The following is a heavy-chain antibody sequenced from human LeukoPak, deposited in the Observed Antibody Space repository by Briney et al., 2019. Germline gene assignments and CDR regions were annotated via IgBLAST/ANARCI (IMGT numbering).Heavy chain of an antibody. Sequence: GESLKISCKGSGYSFTSYWIGWVRQMPGKGLEWMGIIYPGDSDTRYSPSFQGQVTISADKSISTAYLQWSSLKASDTAMYYCARGNVQLERRPYFDYWGQGTLVTVSS. CDR1: GYSFTSYW. D-gene: IGHD1-1*01. CDR3: ARGNVQLERRPYFDY. CDR2: IYPGDSDT. J-gene: IGHJ4*02. V-gene: IGHV5-51*01.